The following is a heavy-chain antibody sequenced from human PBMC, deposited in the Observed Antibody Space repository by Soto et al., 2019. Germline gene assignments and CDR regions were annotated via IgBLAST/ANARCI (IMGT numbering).Heavy chain of an antibody. V-gene: IGHV4-34*01. Sequence: SETLSLTCAVYGGSFSGYYWSWIRQPPGKGLEWIGEINHSGSTNYNPSLKSRVTISVDTSKNQFSLTVTSVTAADTAVYFCARGRYGLTGRCFPNWFDSWGQGTLVTVS. J-gene: IGHJ5*01. D-gene: IGHD3-10*01. CDR2: INHSGST. CDR3: ARGRYGLTGRCFPNWFDS. CDR1: GGSFSGYY.